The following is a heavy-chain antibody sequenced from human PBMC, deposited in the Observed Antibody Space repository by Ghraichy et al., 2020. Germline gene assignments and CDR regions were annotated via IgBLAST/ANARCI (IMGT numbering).Heavy chain of an antibody. Sequence: SETLSLSCSVSGGSIRNYYWTWIRQPPGKGLEWIGYMYYSDNTNQNPSLKSRVTMSLDTSKNQFSLNLTSVTAADTAVYYCARGSGFNDAFDIWGRGTMVTVSS. V-gene: IGHV4-59*01. CDR2: MYYSDNT. CDR3: ARGSGFNDAFDI. CDR1: GGSIRNYY. J-gene: IGHJ3*02. D-gene: IGHD2-15*01.